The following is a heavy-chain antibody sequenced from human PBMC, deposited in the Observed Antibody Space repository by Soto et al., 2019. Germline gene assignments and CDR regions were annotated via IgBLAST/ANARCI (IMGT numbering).Heavy chain of an antibody. J-gene: IGHJ4*02. CDR2: ISHSGST. D-gene: IGHD3-22*01. CDR1: GGSISSGGYS. Sequence: TLSLTCAVSGGSISSGGYSWGWIRQPPGKGLECIGYISHSGSTYYNPSLKSRVTISLDRSKNQFSLRLSSVTAADTALYYCARAGGYYDRSGYQIEYYFDYWGQGTLVTVSS. V-gene: IGHV4-30-2*01. CDR3: ARAGGYYDRSGYQIEYYFDY.